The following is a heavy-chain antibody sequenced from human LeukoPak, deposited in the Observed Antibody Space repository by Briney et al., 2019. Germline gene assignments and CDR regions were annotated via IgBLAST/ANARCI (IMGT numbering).Heavy chain of an antibody. CDR3: ARALVVKVGADEPHAFDI. Sequence: PSETLSLTCTVSGGSISSSSDYWAWIRQPPGKGLEWFGSVYKSGSTYYNPSLKSRVTISVDTSKNQFSLKLSSVTAADTAVYYCARALVVKVGADEPHAFDIWGQGTMVTVSS. CDR2: VYKSGST. J-gene: IGHJ3*02. D-gene: IGHD2-15*01. CDR1: GGSISSSSDY. V-gene: IGHV4-39*07.